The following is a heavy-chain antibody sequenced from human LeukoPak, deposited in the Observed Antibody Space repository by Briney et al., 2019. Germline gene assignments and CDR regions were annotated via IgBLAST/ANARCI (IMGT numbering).Heavy chain of an antibody. CDR2: ISSAVGST. V-gene: IGHV3-23*01. CDR3: AKVGLSGSYGGFDY. Sequence: GGSLRLSCAASGFTFSSYAMRWIRQAPGKGLEWGSAISSAVGSTYYADSVKGRFTISRDNSKNTFFLQMNSLRAEDTAVYYCAKVGLSGSYGGFDYWGQGTLVTVSS. D-gene: IGHD1-26*01. CDR1: GFTFSSYA. J-gene: IGHJ4*02.